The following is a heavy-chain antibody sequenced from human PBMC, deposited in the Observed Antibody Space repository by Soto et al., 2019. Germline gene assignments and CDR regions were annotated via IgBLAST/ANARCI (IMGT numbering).Heavy chain of an antibody. D-gene: IGHD6-13*01. Sequence: PSETLSLTCAVSGGSISSGGYSWSWIRQPPGKGLEWIGYIYHSGSTYYNPSLKSRFTISRDNAKNSLYLQMNSLRAEDTAVYYCARHPERIAQIGWFDPWGQGTLVTVSS. CDR3: ARHPERIAQIGWFDP. V-gene: IGHV4-30-2*01. CDR1: GGSISSGGYS. CDR2: IYHSGST. J-gene: IGHJ5*02.